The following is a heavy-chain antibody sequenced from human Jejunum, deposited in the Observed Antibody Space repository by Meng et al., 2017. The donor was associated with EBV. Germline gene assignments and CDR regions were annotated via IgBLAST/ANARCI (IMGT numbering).Heavy chain of an antibody. Sequence: QVPPQEWGPSLEKPSGTLSLICVVSGGSISDNDWWSWVRQPPGKGLEWLGEIYHGGGTNYNPSLESRVTISVDKSKNQFSLKLNSVTVADTAVYYCAGNGYYALEYWGPGILVTVSS. CDR2: IYHGGGT. CDR1: GGSISDNDW. J-gene: IGHJ4*02. D-gene: IGHD3-22*01. CDR3: AGNGYYALEY. V-gene: IGHV4-4*02.